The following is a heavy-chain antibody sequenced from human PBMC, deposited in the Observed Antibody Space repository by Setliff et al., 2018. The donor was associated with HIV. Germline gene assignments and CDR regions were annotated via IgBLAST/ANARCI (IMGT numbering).Heavy chain of an antibody. J-gene: IGHJ4*02. V-gene: IGHV4-38-2*02. CDR2: IYHSGST. D-gene: IGHD6-13*01. Sequence: SETLSLTCTVSGYSISSGYYWGWIRQPPGKGLEWIGSIYHSGSTYYNPSLKSRVTISVDTSENQFSLKLSSVTAADTAVYYCARDGYSSSWYVISGSFDYWGQGILVTVSS. CDR1: GYSISSGYY. CDR3: ARDGYSSSWYVISGSFDY.